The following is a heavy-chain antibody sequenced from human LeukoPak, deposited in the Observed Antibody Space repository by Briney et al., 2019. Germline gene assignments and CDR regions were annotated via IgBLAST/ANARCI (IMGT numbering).Heavy chain of an antibody. CDR3: ARETTVTTGHDAFDI. V-gene: IGHV1-69*04. Sequence: SVKVSCRASGGTFSSYAISWVRQAPGQGLEWIGRIIPILGIANYAQKFQGRVTITADKSTSTAYMELSSLRSEDTAVYYCARETTVTTGHDAFDIWGQGTMVTVSS. J-gene: IGHJ3*02. D-gene: IGHD4-17*01. CDR1: GGTFSSYA. CDR2: IIPILGIA.